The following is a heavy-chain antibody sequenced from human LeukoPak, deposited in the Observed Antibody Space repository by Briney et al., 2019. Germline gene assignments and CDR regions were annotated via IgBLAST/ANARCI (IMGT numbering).Heavy chain of an antibody. J-gene: IGHJ4*02. Sequence: GGSLRLSCAASGFTFSESTMHWVRQGSGKGLEWVGRIRTKPKSYATEYAASVKGRFTISRDDSKNAAYLQMNSLKTEDTAVYYCTRGGYGGNYYGSDYWGQGTLVTVSS. CDR2: IRTKPKSYAT. D-gene: IGHD1-26*01. CDR1: GFTFSEST. CDR3: TRGGYGGNYYGSDY. V-gene: IGHV3-73*01.